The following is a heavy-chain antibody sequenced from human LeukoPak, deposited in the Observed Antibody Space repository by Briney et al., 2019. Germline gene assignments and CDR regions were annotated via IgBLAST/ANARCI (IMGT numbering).Heavy chain of an antibody. J-gene: IGHJ6*03. CDR3: ARDGSSSDYYYYMDV. CDR1: GGTFSSYA. Sequence: SVKVSCKASGGTFSSYAVSWVRQAPGQGLEWMGGIIPIFGTANYAQKFQGRVTTTADESTSTAYMELSSLRSEDTAVYYCARDGSSSDYYYYMDVWGKGTTVTVSS. D-gene: IGHD6-6*01. V-gene: IGHV1-69*13. CDR2: IIPIFGTA.